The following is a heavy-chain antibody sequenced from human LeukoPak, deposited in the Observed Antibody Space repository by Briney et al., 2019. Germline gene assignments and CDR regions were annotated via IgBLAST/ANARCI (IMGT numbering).Heavy chain of an antibody. V-gene: IGHV4-4*07. CDR2: IYTSGST. D-gene: IGHD6-6*01. Sequence: KSSETLSLTCTVSGGSISSYYWSWIRQPAGKGLEWIGRIYTSGSTYYNPSLKSRVTISVDTSKNQFSLKLSSVTAADTAVYYCARHSSSRLYGDYWGQGTLVTVSS. CDR3: ARHSSSRLYGDY. CDR1: GGSISSYY. J-gene: IGHJ4*02.